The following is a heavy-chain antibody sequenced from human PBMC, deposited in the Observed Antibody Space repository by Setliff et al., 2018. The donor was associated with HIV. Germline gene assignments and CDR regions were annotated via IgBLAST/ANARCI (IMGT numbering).Heavy chain of an antibody. CDR1: GGSISNSRYY. D-gene: IGHD4-17*01. V-gene: IGHV4-39*01. J-gene: IGHJ4*02. Sequence: SETLSLTCTVSGGSISNSRYYWSWIRQPPGKGLEWIGSIYYSGSTYYNPSLKSRVTISVDTSKNQFSLKLSSVTAADAAMYYCASFFVTTVTNQDYWGQGTPVTVSS. CDR3: ASFFVTTVTNQDY. CDR2: IYYSGST.